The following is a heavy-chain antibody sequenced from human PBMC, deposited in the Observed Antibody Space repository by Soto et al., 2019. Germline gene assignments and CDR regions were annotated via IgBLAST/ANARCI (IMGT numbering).Heavy chain of an antibody. CDR2: ISGSGSDT. D-gene: IGHD3-22*01. CDR3: ARDFYCSCGYCPFDC. CDR1: GFTFSTYD. J-gene: IGHJ4*02. Sequence: SLRLSCAASGFTFSTYDMDWVRQAPGKGLEWVSIISGSGSDTYYADSVKGRFTISRDNSRNILYLQMNNLRAEDTAMYYCARDFYCSCGYCPFDCWGQGTLVTVSS. V-gene: IGHV3-23*01.